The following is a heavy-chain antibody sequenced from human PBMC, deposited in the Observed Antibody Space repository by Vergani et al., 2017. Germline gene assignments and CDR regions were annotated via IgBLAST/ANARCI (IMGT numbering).Heavy chain of an antibody. Sequence: EVQLVESGGGLVKPGGSLRLSCAASGFTFSIYSMNWVRQAPGKGLEWVSSISSSSSYIYYADSVKGRFTISRDNAKNSLYLQMNSLRAEDTAVYYCARGRLRDLDYWGQGTLVTVSS. CDR2: ISSSSSYI. CDR3: ARGRLRDLDY. J-gene: IGHJ4*02. CDR1: GFTFSIYS. V-gene: IGHV3-21*01. D-gene: IGHD5-18*01.